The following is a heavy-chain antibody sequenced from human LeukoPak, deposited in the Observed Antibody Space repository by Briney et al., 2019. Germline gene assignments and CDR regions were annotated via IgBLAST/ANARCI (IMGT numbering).Heavy chain of an antibody. Sequence: SETLSLTCAVYGGSFSGYYWSWIRQPPEKGLEWIGEINHSGSTNYNPSLKSRVTISVDTSKNQFSLKLSSVTAADTAVYYCARGYSSGWYVGYFDLWGRGTLVTVSS. CDR3: ARGYSSGWYVGYFDL. J-gene: IGHJ2*01. CDR2: INHSGST. D-gene: IGHD6-19*01. CDR1: GGSFSGYY. V-gene: IGHV4-34*01.